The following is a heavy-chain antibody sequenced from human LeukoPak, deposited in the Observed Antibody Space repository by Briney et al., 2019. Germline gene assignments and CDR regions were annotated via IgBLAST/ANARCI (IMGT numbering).Heavy chain of an antibody. CDR3: AREKSSSYGLAQH. CDR2: IYHSGST. V-gene: IGHV4-38-2*02. Sequence: SETLSLTCSVSGYSISSAYYWGWIRQPPGKGLEWIGSIYHSGSTYYNPSLKSRVTLSVDTSTNQLFLKLSSVTAADTAVYYCAREKSSSYGLAQHWGQRTLVIFSS. J-gene: IGHJ1*01. CDR1: GYSISSAYY. D-gene: IGHD3-22*01.